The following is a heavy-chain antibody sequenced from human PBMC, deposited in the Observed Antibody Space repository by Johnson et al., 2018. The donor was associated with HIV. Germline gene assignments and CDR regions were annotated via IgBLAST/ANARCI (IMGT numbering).Heavy chain of an antibody. J-gene: IGHJ3*02. CDR2: INWDGDSN. CDR1: RFTFDDYA. Sequence: VQLVESGGGLVKPGGSLRLSCETSRFTFDDYAMHWVRQAPGKGLEWVSLINWDGDSNYYADSVKGRFTLSRDNSKNSLYMQMNSLRPEDTGLYYCAKEIASGYTNGGTLDIWGQGTMVTFSS. CDR3: AKEIASGYTNGGTLDI. D-gene: IGHD6-19*01. V-gene: IGHV3-43D*03.